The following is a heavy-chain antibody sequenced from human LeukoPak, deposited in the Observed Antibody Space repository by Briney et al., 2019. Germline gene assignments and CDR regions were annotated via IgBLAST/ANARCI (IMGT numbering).Heavy chain of an antibody. CDR1: GFTVSSNY. V-gene: IGHV3-66*01. Sequence: GGSLRLSCAASGFTVSSNYMSWVRQAPGKGLEWLSVIYSGGDTYYADSVKGIFTISRDNSKNTLYLQMNSLRAEDTAIYYCARAGRDSSGYWDYWGQGSLVTVSS. D-gene: IGHD3-22*01. CDR2: IYSGGDT. J-gene: IGHJ4*02. CDR3: ARAGRDSSGYWDY.